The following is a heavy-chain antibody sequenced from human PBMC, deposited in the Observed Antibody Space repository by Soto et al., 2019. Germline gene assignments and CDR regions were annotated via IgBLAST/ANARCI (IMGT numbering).Heavy chain of an antibody. CDR3: ARVPSPFDYYYAMDV. J-gene: IGHJ6*02. CDR1: GDSISSGNKY. V-gene: IGHV4-30-4*02. D-gene: IGHD3-16*01. CDR2: IFSSGTT. Sequence: SDTLSLTCTVSGDSISSGNKYWSWIRQPPGKGLEWIGYIFSSGTTYYNPSLKSRLTMSLDASQNQFSLKLNSLTDADTAVYFWARVPSPFDYYYAMDVWGQGNTVTVS.